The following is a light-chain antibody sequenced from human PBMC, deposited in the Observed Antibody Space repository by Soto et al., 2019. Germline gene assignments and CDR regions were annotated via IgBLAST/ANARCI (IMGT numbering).Light chain of an antibody. CDR1: QSLVHSDGKTY. CDR2: KSS. CDR3: RQATQSYT. V-gene: IGKV2-24*01. J-gene: IGKJ2*01. Sequence: DIVMTQTPLSSPVTLGQPASISCRSSQSLVHSDGKTYLSWLQQRPGQPPRLLIYKSSNRFTGVPDRFSGSGAGTDFTLKISRVEAEDVGVYYCRQATQSYTFGQGTKLEIK.